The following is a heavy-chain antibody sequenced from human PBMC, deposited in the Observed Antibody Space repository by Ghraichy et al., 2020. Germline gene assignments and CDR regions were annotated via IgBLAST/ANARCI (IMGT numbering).Heavy chain of an antibody. CDR3: SLYPQFADIDY. CDR1: GYSISSGYY. CDR2: IYHSGST. J-gene: IGHJ4*02. Sequence: SETLSLTCTVSGYSISSGYYWGWIRQPPGKGLEWIGSIYHSGSTYYNPSLKSRVTISVDTSKNQFSLKLSSVTAADTAVYYCSLYPQFADIDYWGQGTLVTVSS. V-gene: IGHV4-38-2*02. D-gene: IGHD2/OR15-2a*01.